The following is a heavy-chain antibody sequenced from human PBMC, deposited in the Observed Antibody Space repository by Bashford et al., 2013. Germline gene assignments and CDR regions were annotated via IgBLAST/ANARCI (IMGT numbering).Heavy chain of an antibody. J-gene: IGHJ6*02. V-gene: IGHV3-9*01. CDR3: ARDKAVVVPAAFPYYYYYGMDV. CDR2: ISWNSGSI. Sequence: SLRLSCAASGFTFDDYAMHWVRQAPGKGLEWVSGISWNSGSIGYVDSVKGRFTISRDNAKNSLYLQMNSLRAEDTAVYYCARDKAVVVPAAFPYYYYYGMDVWGQGTTVTVSS. CDR1: GFTFDDYA. D-gene: IGHD2-2*01.